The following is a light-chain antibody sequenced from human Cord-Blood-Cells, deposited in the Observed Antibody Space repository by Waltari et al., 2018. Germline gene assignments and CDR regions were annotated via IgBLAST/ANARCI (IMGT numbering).Light chain of an antibody. V-gene: IGLV3-25*03. CDR2: KDR. CDR1: ALPKQY. J-gene: IGLJ3*02. Sequence: SYELTQPPSVSVSPGQTARITCSGDALPKQYAYWYQQKPGQAPVLVIYKDRERPSGIPERFSGSSSGTTVTLTISGVQAEDEADYYCQSADGSGTYWVFGGGTKLTVL. CDR3: QSADGSGTYWV.